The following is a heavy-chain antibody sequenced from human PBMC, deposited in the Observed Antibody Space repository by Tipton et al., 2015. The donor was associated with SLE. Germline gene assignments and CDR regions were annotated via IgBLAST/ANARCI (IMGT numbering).Heavy chain of an antibody. CDR1: GYSIRSGYY. V-gene: IGHV4-38-2*02. CDR3: ASTGQTVVVVLGFFDV. Sequence: TLSLTCTVSGYSIRSGYYWGWIRQPPGKELEGIGRIYHSGSTYYNPSLKSRVTISVDTSKNQFSLKLSSVTAADTAVYYCASTGQTVVVVLGFFDVWGGATLAAASA. D-gene: IGHD2-21*01. J-gene: IGHJ2*01. CDR2: IYHSGST.